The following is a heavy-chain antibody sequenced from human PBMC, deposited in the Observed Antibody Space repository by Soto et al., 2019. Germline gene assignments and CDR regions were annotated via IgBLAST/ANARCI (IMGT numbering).Heavy chain of an antibody. CDR1: GGSISSYY. CDR3: ARTREIRNSGWSRNNWFDP. D-gene: IGHD6-19*01. Sequence: SATLSITCTVSGGSISSYYWSWIRQPPGKGLEWIGYIYYSGSTNYNPSLKSRVTISVDTSKNQFSLKLSSVTAADTAVYYCARTREIRNSGWSRNNWFDPWGQGTLVTVSS. CDR2: IYYSGST. V-gene: IGHV4-59*01. J-gene: IGHJ5*02.